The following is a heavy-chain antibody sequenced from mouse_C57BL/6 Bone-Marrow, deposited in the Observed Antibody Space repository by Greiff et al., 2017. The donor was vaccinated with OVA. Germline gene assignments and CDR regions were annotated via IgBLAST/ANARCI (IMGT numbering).Heavy chain of an antibody. V-gene: IGHV1-74*01. Sequence: VQLQQSGAELVKPGASVKVSCKASGYTFTSYWMHWVRQRPGQGLEWIGWIHPCDSDTNYNQKFKGKATLTVDKSSSTAYMQLSSLTSEDSAVYYCAILVNHSVVVDGWGQGTTLTVSS. J-gene: IGHJ2*01. CDR1: GYTFTSYW. D-gene: IGHD1-1*01. CDR2: IHPCDSDT. CDR3: AILVNHSVVVDG.